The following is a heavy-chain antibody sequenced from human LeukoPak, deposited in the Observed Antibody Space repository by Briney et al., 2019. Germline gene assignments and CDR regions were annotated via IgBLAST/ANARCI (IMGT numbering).Heavy chain of an antibody. Sequence: GGSLRLSCAASGFTFSDYWISWVRQAPGKGLEWVANMNQDGSVKYYVDSVKGRFTISRDNAKNSLSLQMNSLRAEDTAVYYCARDWAHFGYWGQGTLVTVSS. D-gene: IGHD3-10*01. V-gene: IGHV3-7*01. CDR2: MNQDGSVK. J-gene: IGHJ4*02. CDR3: ARDWAHFGY. CDR1: GFTFSDYW.